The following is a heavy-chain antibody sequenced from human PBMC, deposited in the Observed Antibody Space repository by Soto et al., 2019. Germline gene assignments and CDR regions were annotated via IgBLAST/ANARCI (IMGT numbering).Heavy chain of an antibody. J-gene: IGHJ4*02. CDR1: GGSISSSSYY. Sequence: QLQLQESGPGLVKPSETLSLTCTVSGGSISSSSYYWGWVRQPPGKGLEWIGSIYYSGGTYYNPSRKSRVTFSVDTSKNQFSLMLSSVAAADTAVYYCARPSGSYLYYFDYWGQGTLVTVSS. V-gene: IGHV4-39*01. CDR3: ARPSGSYLYYFDY. D-gene: IGHD1-26*01. CDR2: IYYSGGT.